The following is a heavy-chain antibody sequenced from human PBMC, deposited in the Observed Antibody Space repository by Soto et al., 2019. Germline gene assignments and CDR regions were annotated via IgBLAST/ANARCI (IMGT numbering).Heavy chain of an antibody. V-gene: IGHV1-18*01. J-gene: IGHJ3*02. CDR2: ISPYNGNT. CDR1: GYTFTNYG. Sequence: ASVKVSCKVSGYTFTNYGITWVRQAPGQGLEWMGWISPYNGNTKYAQKLQGRATMTTDTSTSTAYMELRSLRSDDTAVYYCARAWLRDAFDIWGQGTMVTVSS. CDR3: ARAWLRDAFDI. D-gene: IGHD5-12*01.